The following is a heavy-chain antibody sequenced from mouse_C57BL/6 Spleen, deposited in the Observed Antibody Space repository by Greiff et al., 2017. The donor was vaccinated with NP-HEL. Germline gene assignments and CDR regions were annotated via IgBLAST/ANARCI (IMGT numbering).Heavy chain of an antibody. D-gene: IGHD1-1*01. V-gene: IGHV2-3*01. J-gene: IGHJ4*01. CDR2: IWGDGST. Sequence: VQLQQSGPGLVAPSQSLSITCTVSGFSLTSYGVSWVRQPPGKGLEWLGVIWGDGSTNYHSALISRLSISKDNSKSQVFLKLNSLQTDDTATYYCAKGATVVATGAMDYWGQGTSVTVSS. CDR3: AKGATVVATGAMDY. CDR1: GFSLTSYG.